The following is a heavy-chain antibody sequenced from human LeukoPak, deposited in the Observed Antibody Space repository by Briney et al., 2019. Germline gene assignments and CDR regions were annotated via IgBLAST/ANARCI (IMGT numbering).Heavy chain of an antibody. J-gene: IGHJ5*02. V-gene: IGHV4-38-2*01. CDR2: IYHSGST. CDR3: AKSEQQLGPRRWFDP. D-gene: IGHD6-13*01. CDR1: GYSISSGYY. Sequence: SETLSLTCAVSGYSISSGYYWGWIRQPPGKGPEWIGSIYHSGSTYYNPSLKSRVTISVDTSKNQFSLKLSSVTAADTAVYYCAKSEQQLGPRRWFDPWGQGTLVTVSS.